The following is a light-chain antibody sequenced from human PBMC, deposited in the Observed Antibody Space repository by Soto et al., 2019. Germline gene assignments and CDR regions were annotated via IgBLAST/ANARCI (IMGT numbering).Light chain of an antibody. V-gene: IGKV3-11*01. Sequence: EIVLIQSPVTLSLSPGERATLSCMASQSVRTYLAWYQVKPGQAPRLLIYDASSRASGVPARLSGSGSGTDLTITISSLEPEDFAMYYCQRYDSLRTFGQGTKVDIK. CDR1: QSVRTY. CDR3: QRYDSLRT. CDR2: DAS. J-gene: IGKJ1*01.